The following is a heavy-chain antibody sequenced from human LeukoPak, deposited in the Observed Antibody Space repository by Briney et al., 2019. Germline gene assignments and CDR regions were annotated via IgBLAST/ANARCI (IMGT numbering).Heavy chain of an antibody. CDR1: GGSISSYY. V-gene: IGHV4-4*07. CDR2: IYTSGST. D-gene: IGHD3-3*01. Sequence: PSETLSLTCTVSGGSISSYYWSWIRQPAGKGLEWIGRIYTSGSTNYNPSLKSRVTMSVDTSKNQFSLKLSSVTAADTAVYYCARDPITIFGVPDGWFDPWGQGTLVTVSS. CDR3: ARDPITIFGVPDGWFDP. J-gene: IGHJ5*02.